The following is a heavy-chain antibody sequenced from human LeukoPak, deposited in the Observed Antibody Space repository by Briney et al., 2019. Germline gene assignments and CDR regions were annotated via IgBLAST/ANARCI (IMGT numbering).Heavy chain of an antibody. CDR2: IYYSGST. Sequence: PSETLSLTCTVSGGSISSGGYYWSWIRQHPGKGLEWIGYIYYSGSTYYNPSLKSQVTISVDTSKNQFSLKLSSVTAADTAVYYCAAPLWFREGYYMDVWGKGTTVTVSS. J-gene: IGHJ6*03. D-gene: IGHD3-10*01. CDR3: AAPLWFREGYYMDV. V-gene: IGHV4-31*01. CDR1: GGSISSGGYY.